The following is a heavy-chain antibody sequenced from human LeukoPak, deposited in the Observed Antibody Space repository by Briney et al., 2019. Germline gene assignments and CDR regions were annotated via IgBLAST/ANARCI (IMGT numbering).Heavy chain of an antibody. D-gene: IGHD6-13*01. CDR2: IVAYNGST. J-gene: IGHJ4*02. V-gene: IGHV1-18*01. Sequence: GASVKVSCKTSGYTFTSYGISWVRQAPGQGLEWMGWIVAYNGSTNYAQKSQGRVTMTKDTSQSKDYIELWSLRSEDTAVYYCARDVSSSGYPSSGYWGQGTLVTVSS. CDR1: GYTFTSYG. CDR3: ARDVSSSGYPSSGY.